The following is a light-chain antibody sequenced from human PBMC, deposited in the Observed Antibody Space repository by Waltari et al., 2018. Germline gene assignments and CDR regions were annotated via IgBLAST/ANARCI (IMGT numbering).Light chain of an antibody. Sequence: QSALTQPASVSGSTGQSITISCTGTSSDVGGYKYFSWYQQHPGKAPKLIIYDVNNRPSGVSNRFSGSKSANTASLTISGLQAEDEADYYCNSFTLGTALLVFGGGTKLTVL. CDR3: NSFTLGTALLV. V-gene: IGLV2-14*03. J-gene: IGLJ2*01. CDR1: SSDVGGYKY. CDR2: DVN.